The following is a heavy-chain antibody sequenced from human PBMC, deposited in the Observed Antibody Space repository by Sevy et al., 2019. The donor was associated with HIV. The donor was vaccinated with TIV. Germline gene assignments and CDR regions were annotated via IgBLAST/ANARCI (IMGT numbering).Heavy chain of an antibody. Sequence: GGSLRLSCTASGFTFSSYEMNWVRQAPGKGLEWVSYISNSGSNIYYSDSVKRRFTISRDNAKNSLYLQMNSLRAEDTAVYYCARDLPPSATTVAHFDYWGRGTLVTVSS. V-gene: IGHV3-48*03. CDR1: GFTFSSYE. D-gene: IGHD4-17*01. CDR2: ISNSGSNI. CDR3: ARDLPPSATTVAHFDY. J-gene: IGHJ4*02.